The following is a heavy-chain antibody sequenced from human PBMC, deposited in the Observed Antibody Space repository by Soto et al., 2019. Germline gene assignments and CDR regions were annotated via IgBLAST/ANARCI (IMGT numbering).Heavy chain of an antibody. J-gene: IGHJ6*02. CDR2: TYYRSKWYN. V-gene: IGHV6-1*01. CDR3: ARGGLIDYDFWSGYPPQDSYGMDV. CDR1: GDSVSSNSAA. D-gene: IGHD3-3*01. Sequence: PSQTLSLTCAISGDSVSSNSAAWNWIRQSPSRGLEWLGRTYYRSKWYNDYAVPVKSRITINPDTSKNQFSLQLNSVTPEDTAVYYCARGGLIDYDFWSGYPPQDSYGMDVWGQGTTVTVSS.